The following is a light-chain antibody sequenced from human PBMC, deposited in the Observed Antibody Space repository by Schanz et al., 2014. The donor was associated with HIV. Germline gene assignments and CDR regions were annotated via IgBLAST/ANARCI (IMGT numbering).Light chain of an antibody. CDR1: SSDVGHYDY. J-gene: IGLJ2*01. CDR3: SSYAGSNNFVV. CDR2: EVS. V-gene: IGLV2-8*01. Sequence: QSALTQPPSASGSRGQSVTISCTGTSSDVGHYDYVSWYQQHPGKAPKLMIYEVSKRPSGVPDRFSGSKSGNTASLTVSGLQAEDEADYYCSSYAGSNNFVVFGGGTKVTVL.